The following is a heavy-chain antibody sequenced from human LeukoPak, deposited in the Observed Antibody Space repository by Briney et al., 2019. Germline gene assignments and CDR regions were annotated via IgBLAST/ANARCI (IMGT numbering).Heavy chain of an antibody. V-gene: IGHV3-23*01. CDR3: AKDLRPQNYDILTGLHY. CDR2: ISGSGGST. Sequence: PGGSLRLSCAASGFTFSSYAMSWVRQPPGKGLEWVSSISGSGGSTYYADSVKGRFTISRDNSKNTLYLQMNSLRAEDTAVYYCAKDLRPQNYDILTGLHYWGQGTLVTVSS. CDR1: GFTFSSYA. D-gene: IGHD3-9*01. J-gene: IGHJ4*02.